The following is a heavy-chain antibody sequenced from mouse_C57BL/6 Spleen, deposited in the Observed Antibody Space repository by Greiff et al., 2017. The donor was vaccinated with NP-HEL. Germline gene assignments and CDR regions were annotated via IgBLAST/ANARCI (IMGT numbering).Heavy chain of an antibody. V-gene: IGHV1-80*01. D-gene: IGHD2-1*01. CDR3: AGEELPGWFAY. J-gene: IGHJ3*01. CDR2: IYPGDGDT. Sequence: VQLQQSGAELVKPGASVKISCKASGYAFSSYWMNWVKQRPGKGLEWVGQIYPGDGDTNYNGKFRGKATLTADKSSSTAYMQRSSLTSEDAAVYFCAGEELPGWFAYWGQGTLVTVSA. CDR1: GYAFSSYW.